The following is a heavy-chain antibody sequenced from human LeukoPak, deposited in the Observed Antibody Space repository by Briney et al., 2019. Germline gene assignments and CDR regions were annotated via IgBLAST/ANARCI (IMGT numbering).Heavy chain of an antibody. D-gene: IGHD6-13*01. CDR1: GFTFSSYS. CDR3: ARTDSSSWYVY. CDR2: ISSSSSTI. Sequence: GGSLRLSCAASGFTFSSYSMNWVRQAPGKGLEWVSYISSSSSTIYYADSVKGRFAISRDNAKNSLYLQMNSLRAEDTAVYYCARTDSSSWYVYWGQGTLVTVSS. V-gene: IGHV3-48*04. J-gene: IGHJ4*02.